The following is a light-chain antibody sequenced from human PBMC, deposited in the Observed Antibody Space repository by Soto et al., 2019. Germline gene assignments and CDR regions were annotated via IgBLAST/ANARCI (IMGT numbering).Light chain of an antibody. J-gene: IGLJ2*01. V-gene: IGLV2-14*03. CDR3: TSYTGSSTVV. CDR1: SSDVGGYNY. Sequence: QSALTQPASVSGSPGQSITISCTGTSSDVGGYNYVSWYQQHPGKVPKLLIYDVSYRPSGVSNRFSGFKSGNTASLTISGLQAEDEADYYCTSYTGSSTVVFGGGTKLTVL. CDR2: DVS.